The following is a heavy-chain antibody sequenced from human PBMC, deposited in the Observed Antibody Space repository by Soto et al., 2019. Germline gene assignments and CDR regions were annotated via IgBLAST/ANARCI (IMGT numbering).Heavy chain of an antibody. J-gene: IGHJ3*01. Sequence: GESLKISCKISGYSFTSYWVVWVRQMPGKGLEWMGNIYPGDSDTRYTPSFQGQVTISADKSINTAYLQWHSLKASDTAMYYCAKQDDRGALDLWGQGTQVTVSS. CDR3: AKQDDRGALDL. CDR2: IYPGDSDT. V-gene: IGHV5-51*01. D-gene: IGHD3-22*01. CDR1: GYSFTSYW.